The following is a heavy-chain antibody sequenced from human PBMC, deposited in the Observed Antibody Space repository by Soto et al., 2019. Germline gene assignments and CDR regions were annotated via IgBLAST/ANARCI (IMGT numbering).Heavy chain of an antibody. D-gene: IGHD6-19*01. Sequence: QVQLVQSGAEVKKPGASVKVSCKASGYTFTSYAMHWVRQAPGQRLEWMGWINAGNGNTKYSQKFQGRVTITRDTSASTAYMELSSLRSEDTAVYYCASSPGIAVAGLDYWGQGTLVTLSS. CDR1: GYTFTSYA. J-gene: IGHJ4*01. CDR2: INAGNGNT. CDR3: ASSPGIAVAGLDY. V-gene: IGHV1-3*01.